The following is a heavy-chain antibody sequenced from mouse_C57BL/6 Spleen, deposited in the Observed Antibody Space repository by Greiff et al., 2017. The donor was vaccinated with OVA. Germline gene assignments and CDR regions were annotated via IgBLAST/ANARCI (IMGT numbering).Heavy chain of an antibody. V-gene: IGHV5-17*01. CDR2: ISSGSSTI. CDR1: GFTFSDYG. D-gene: IGHD1-1*02. J-gene: IGHJ1*03. Sequence: EVQLVESGGGLVKPGGSLKLSCAASGFTFSDYGMHWVRQAPEKGLEWVAYISSGSSTIYYADTVKGRFTISRDNAKDTLFLQMTSLKSEDTAMYYCARDRVGRNWYFDVWGTGTTVTVSS. CDR3: ARDRVGRNWYFDV.